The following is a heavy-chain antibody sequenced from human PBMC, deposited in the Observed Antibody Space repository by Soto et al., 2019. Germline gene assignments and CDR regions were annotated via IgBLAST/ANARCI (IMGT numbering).Heavy chain of an antibody. V-gene: IGHV1-58*01. D-gene: IGHD5-18*01. CDR2: IVVGSGNT. CDR3: AADKGYSYGYGTY. Sequence: ASVKVSCKASGFTFTSSAVQWVRQARGQRLEWIGWIVVGSGNTDYAQKLQERVTITRDMSTSTAYMELSSLRSEDTAVYYCAADKGYSYGYGTYWGQGTLVTSPQ. CDR1: GFTFTSSA. J-gene: IGHJ4*02.